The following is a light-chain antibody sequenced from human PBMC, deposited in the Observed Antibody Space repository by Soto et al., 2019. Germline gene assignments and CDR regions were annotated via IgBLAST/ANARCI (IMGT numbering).Light chain of an antibody. V-gene: IGKV3-15*01. CDR1: QNIESN. Sequence: DIVMTQSPVTLSVSPGESATLSCRASQNIESNLAWYQQKPGQSPRLLIYTASTRASGIPARFSGSGYGTEFTLTISSLQSKDSAVYYCQQCNNWPPLTFGGGTKVEIK. CDR3: QQCNNWPPLT. J-gene: IGKJ4*01. CDR2: TAS.